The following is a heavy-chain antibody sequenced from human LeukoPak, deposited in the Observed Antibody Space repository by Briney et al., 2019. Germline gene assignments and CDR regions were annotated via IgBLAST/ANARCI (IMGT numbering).Heavy chain of an antibody. CDR2: IVVGSGNT. CDR1: GFTFTRSA. V-gene: IGHV1-58*02. D-gene: IGHD5-18*01. CDR3: AAERGGTAMVEPGFDY. Sequence: SVKVSCKASGFTFTRSAMQWVRQARGQRLEWIGWIVVGSGNTNYAQKFQERVTITRDMSTSTAYMELSSLRSEDTAVYYCAAERGGTAMVEPGFDYWGQGTLVTVSS. J-gene: IGHJ4*02.